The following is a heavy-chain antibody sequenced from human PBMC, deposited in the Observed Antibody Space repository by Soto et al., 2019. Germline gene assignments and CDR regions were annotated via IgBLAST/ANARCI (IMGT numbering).Heavy chain of an antibody. V-gene: IGHV4-59*01. CDR1: GGSISSYY. J-gene: IGHJ6*02. CDR2: IYYSGST. D-gene: IGHD3-9*01. CDR3: ARGHKGGLYDDILTGYTDYGMDV. Sequence: SETLSLTCTVSGGSISSYYWSWIRQPPGKGLEWIGYIYYSGSTNYNPSLKSRVTISVDTSKNQFSLKLSSVTAADTAVYYCARGHKGGLYDDILTGYTDYGMDVWAQGTTVTVSS.